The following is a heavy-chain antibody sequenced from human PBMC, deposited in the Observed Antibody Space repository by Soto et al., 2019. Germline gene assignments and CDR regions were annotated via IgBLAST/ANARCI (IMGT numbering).Heavy chain of an antibody. CDR2: IGGSGGST. CDR1: GLTFSSYA. V-gene: IGHV3-23*01. D-gene: IGHD3-10*01. J-gene: IGHJ1*01. CDR3: EKSGSHSYLKH. Sequence: GGSLRLSCAASGLTFSSYAMNWVRQAPGKGLEWVSAIGGSGGSTYYADSVKGRFTISRDNSKDTLYLQMNSLRAEDTAVYYCEKSGSHSYLKHWGQGTLVTVYS.